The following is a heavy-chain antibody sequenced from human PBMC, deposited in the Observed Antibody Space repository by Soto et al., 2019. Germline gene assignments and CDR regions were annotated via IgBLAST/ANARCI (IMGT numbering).Heavy chain of an antibody. Sequence: PSETLSLTCTVSGGSITSGGYSWSWIRHHPGKGLEWIGYIYYSGSTYYNPSLKSRVTISVDTSKNQFSLKLSSVTAADTAVYYCARDRFGELSDYYYGMDVWGQGTTVTVSS. D-gene: IGHD3-10*01. V-gene: IGHV4-31*03. CDR2: IYYSGST. J-gene: IGHJ6*02. CDR1: GGSITSGGYS. CDR3: ARDRFGELSDYYYGMDV.